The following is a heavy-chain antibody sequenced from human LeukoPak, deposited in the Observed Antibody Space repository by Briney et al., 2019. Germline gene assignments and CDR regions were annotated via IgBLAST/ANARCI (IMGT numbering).Heavy chain of an antibody. CDR3: ARDKITIPRWFDP. CDR1: GYSISSGYY. CDR2: IYHSGST. Sequence: SETLSLTCTVSGYSISSGYYWGWIRQPPGKGLEWIGSIYHSGSTYYNPSLKSRVTISVDTSKNQFSLKLSSVTAADTAVYYCARDKITIPRWFDPWGQGTLVTVSS. J-gene: IGHJ5*02. D-gene: IGHD3-3*01. V-gene: IGHV4-38-2*02.